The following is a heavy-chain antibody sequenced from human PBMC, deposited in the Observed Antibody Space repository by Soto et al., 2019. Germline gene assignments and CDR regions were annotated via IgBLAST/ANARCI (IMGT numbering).Heavy chain of an antibody. V-gene: IGHV3-7*01. CDR1: GFTFSSHW. CDR2: INQDGSDQ. J-gene: IGHJ5*02. Sequence: EVQVVESGGDLVQPGGSLRLSCAASGFTFSSHWMTWVRQVPGKGLEWVANINQDGSDQYYVDSVKGRFTISRDNAKNSLCLHMNSLRVEDTAMYYCATSMRHTLNPWGQGTLVTVSS. D-gene: IGHD2-8*01. CDR3: ATSMRHTLNP.